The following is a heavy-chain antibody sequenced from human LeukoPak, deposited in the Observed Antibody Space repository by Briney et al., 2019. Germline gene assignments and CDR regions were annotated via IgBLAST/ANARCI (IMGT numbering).Heavy chain of an antibody. D-gene: IGHD6-19*01. Sequence: GGSLRLSCAASGFTFSSSAMPWVRQAPDKGREWVAVISYDGSNKYYADSVRGRFTISRDNSKNTLYLQMNSLRADDTAVYYCARDRDSSGWYEGFDYWGQGTLVTVSS. CDR1: GFTFSSSA. J-gene: IGHJ4*02. CDR2: ISYDGSNK. CDR3: ARDRDSSGWYEGFDY. V-gene: IGHV3-30-3*01.